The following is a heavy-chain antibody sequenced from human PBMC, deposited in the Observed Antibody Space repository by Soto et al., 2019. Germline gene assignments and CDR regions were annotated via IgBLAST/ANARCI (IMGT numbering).Heavy chain of an antibody. D-gene: IGHD4-4*01. CDR3: ARSDDSTSYPLDL. CDR2: INAYNGNT. V-gene: IGHV1-18*01. CDR1: GYTFTSYG. J-gene: IGHJ5*02. Sequence: ASVKVSCKASGYTFTSYGISWVRQAPGQGLEWVGWINAYNGNTNYAQKLQGRVTMTTDTSTSTAYMEMTSLRHGDTAVYFCARSDDSTSYPLDLWGPGTQVTSPQ.